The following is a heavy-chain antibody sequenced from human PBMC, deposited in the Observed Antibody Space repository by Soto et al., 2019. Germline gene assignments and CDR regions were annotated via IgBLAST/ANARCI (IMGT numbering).Heavy chain of an antibody. CDR2: IYYSGST. V-gene: IGHV4-59*01. CDR3: ARGGVVVPAANYYYYYYMDV. J-gene: IGHJ6*03. Sequence: PSETLSLTCTVSGGSISSYYWIWIRQPPGKGLEWIGYIYYSGSTNYNPSLKSRVTISVDTSKNQFSLKLSSVTAADTAVYYCARGGVVVPAANYYYYYYMDVWGKGTTVTVSS. D-gene: IGHD2-2*01. CDR1: GGSISSYY.